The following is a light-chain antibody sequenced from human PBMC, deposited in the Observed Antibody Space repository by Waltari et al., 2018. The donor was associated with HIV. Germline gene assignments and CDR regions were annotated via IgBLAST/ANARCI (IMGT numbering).Light chain of an antibody. CDR2: SNN. CDR1: SPNRGSNT. V-gene: IGLV1-44*01. Sequence: QSVLTQPPSASATPGQRVTLSSSGRSPNRGSNTVNRYQQLPGAAPTLLVYSNNQRPSGVPDRFSGSKSGTSASLAISGLQSEDEADYYCAAWDGSLNGHVVFGGGTKLTVL. J-gene: IGLJ2*01. CDR3: AAWDGSLNGHVV.